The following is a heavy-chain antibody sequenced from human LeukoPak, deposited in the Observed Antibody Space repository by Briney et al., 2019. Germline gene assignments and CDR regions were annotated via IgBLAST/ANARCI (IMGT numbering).Heavy chain of an antibody. CDR3: ARDRGTIAEPYYFDY. CDR2: INSDGSST. J-gene: IGHJ4*02. Sequence: GGSLRLSCVASGCTFSTYWMHWVRQAPGKGLVWVSRINSDGSSTSYADSVKGRFTISRDNAKNTLYLQMNSLRADDTAVYYCARDRGTIAEPYYFDYWGQGTLVTVSS. V-gene: IGHV3-74*01. D-gene: IGHD1-14*01. CDR1: GCTFSTYW.